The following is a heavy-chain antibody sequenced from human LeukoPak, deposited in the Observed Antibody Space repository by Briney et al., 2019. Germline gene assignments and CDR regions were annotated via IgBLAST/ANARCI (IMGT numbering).Heavy chain of an antibody. V-gene: IGHV3-23*01. Sequence: GGSLRLSCAASGFTFSSYAMSWVRQAPGKGLEWVSAISGSGGSTYYADSVKGRFTISRDNSKNTLYLQMNSLRAEDTAVYYCAKVLNDDSSGYSGGGYFDYWGQGTLVTVSS. CDR2: ISGSGGST. J-gene: IGHJ4*02. CDR1: GFTFSSYA. CDR3: AKVLNDDSSGYSGGGYFDY. D-gene: IGHD3-22*01.